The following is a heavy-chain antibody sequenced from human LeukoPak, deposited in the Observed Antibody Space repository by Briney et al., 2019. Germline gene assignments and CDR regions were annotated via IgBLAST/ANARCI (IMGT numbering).Heavy chain of an antibody. V-gene: IGHV3-23*01. CDR2: ISGGGVST. D-gene: IGHD3-22*01. CDR3: AKEPYDISGYYPTGGYFDY. J-gene: IGHJ4*02. Sequence: PGQSLRLSCAVSGLTFSSYAMSWVRQAPGKGLEWVSTISGGGVSTYYADSVKGRFTISRDNSKSTLFLQVNSLRAEDTAVYYCAKEPYDISGYYPTGGYFDYWGQGTLVTVSS. CDR1: GLTFSSYA.